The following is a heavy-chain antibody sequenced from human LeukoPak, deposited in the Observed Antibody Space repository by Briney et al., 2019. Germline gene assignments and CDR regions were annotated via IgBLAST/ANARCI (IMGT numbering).Heavy chain of an antibody. CDR1: GFTFSSYE. D-gene: IGHD5-24*01. J-gene: IGHJ4*02. V-gene: IGHV3-48*03. CDR2: ISSSGSTI. Sequence: SGGSLRLSCAASGFTFSSYEMNWVRQAPGKGLEWVSYISSSGSTIYYADSVKGRFTISRDNAKNSLYLQMNSLRAEDTAVYYCARGIGDGYNYPAAYWGQGTLLTVSS. CDR3: ARGIGDGYNYPAAY.